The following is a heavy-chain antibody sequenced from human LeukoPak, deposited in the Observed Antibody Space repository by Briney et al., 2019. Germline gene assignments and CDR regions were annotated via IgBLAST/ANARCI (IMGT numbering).Heavy chain of an antibody. V-gene: IGHV3-64*01. Sequence: GGSLRLSCAASGLTFSRYAMHWARQAPGKGLEYVSAISNNGDNTYYANSVKGRFTISRDNPKNTLYLQMGRLRAEDMTVYYCARGPREVLRLAELGGVDYWGQGTLVTVSS. CDR1: GLTFSRYA. J-gene: IGHJ4*02. CDR2: ISNNGDNT. D-gene: IGHD3-16*01. CDR3: ARGPREVLRLAELGGVDY.